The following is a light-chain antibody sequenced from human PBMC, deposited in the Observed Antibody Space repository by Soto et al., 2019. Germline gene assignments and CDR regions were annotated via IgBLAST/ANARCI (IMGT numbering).Light chain of an antibody. CDR1: QGISSW. CDR3: QQFDDSRQVWT. CDR2: AAS. Sequence: IQMTQSSSSLTASVGDGITITCLASQGISSWLAWYQQKPGKAPKLLIYAASSLQSGVPSRFSGSGSGTDFTLTISSLQPDDFAMYYCQQFDDSRQVWTFGQGAKVDIK. V-gene: IGKV1D-16*01. J-gene: IGKJ1*01.